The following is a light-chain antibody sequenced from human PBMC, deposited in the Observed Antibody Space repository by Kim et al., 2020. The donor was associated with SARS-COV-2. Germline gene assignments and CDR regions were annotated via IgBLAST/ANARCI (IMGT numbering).Light chain of an antibody. CDR3: QQYGSSPYT. J-gene: IGKJ2*01. V-gene: IGKV3-20*01. CDR1: QSVRRNS. CDR2: GES. Sequence: LSPGERSSLSCRASQSVRRNSLAWYQQKPGQTPSLLIYGESNSATGIPDRFSGSRSGTDFTLTIGRLEPEDFAVSYCQQYGSSPYTFGQRTKLEIK.